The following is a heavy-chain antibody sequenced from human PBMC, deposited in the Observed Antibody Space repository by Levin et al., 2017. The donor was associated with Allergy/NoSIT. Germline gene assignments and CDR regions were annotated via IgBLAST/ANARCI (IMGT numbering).Heavy chain of an antibody. CDR1: GFTFRSSW. Sequence: LSLPCAASGFTFRSSWMSWVRQAPGKGLEWVANIKQDGSEKYYVDSVKGRFTISRDNAKNSLYLQMNSLRAEDTAVYYCARDDYDSSGYYHDYWGQGTLVTVSS. V-gene: IGHV3-7*01. CDR3: ARDDYDSSGYYHDY. D-gene: IGHD3-22*01. J-gene: IGHJ4*02. CDR2: IKQDGSEK.